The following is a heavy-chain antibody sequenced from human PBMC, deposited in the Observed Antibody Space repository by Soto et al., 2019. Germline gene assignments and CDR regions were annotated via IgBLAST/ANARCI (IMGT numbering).Heavy chain of an antibody. J-gene: IGHJ4*02. V-gene: IGHV1-3*05. CDR1: GYTFTSYA. CDR3: ARSIVVVTALDY. CDR2: INAGNGNT. Sequence: QVQLVQSGAAETKPGASVKVSCKASGYTFTSYAMHWVRQAPAQRLEWMGWINAGNGNTKYSQKFQGRVTIPRDTTASTAYMELSSLRSADTAVYYCARSIVVVTALDYWGQGPLVTVSS. D-gene: IGHD2-21*02.